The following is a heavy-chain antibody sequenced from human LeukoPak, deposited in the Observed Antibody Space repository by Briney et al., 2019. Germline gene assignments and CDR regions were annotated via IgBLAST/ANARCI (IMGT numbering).Heavy chain of an antibody. D-gene: IGHD3-22*01. J-gene: IGHJ4*02. CDR2: ISYDGNNK. CDR1: GFTISTYE. CDR3: ARRARNYYDSSGSQRRAYYFDH. Sequence: GGSLRLSCSASGFTISTYEMHWVRQAPGKGLERVAVISYDGNNKYYADSVKGRFPISRDNSKNTLYLQLNSLRVEDTAIYYCARRARNYYDSSGSQRRAYYFDHWGQGTPVTVSS. V-gene: IGHV3-30*04.